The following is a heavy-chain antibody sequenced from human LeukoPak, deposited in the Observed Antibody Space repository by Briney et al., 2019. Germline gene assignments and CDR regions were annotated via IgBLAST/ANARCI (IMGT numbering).Heavy chain of an antibody. CDR2: ISSSSSTI. Sequence: PGGSLRLSCAASGFTFSTYSMTWVRRAPGKGLEWVSYISSSSSTIYYADSVKGRFTISRDNAKNSLYLQMNSLRAEDTAVYYCASEGSGWDQAYWGQGTLVTVSS. CDR1: GFTFSTYS. J-gene: IGHJ4*02. CDR3: ASEGSGWDQAY. D-gene: IGHD6-19*01. V-gene: IGHV3-48*01.